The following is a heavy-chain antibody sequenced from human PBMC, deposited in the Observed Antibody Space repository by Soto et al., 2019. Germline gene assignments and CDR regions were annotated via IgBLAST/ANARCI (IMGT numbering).Heavy chain of an antibody. V-gene: IGHV3-23*01. D-gene: IGHD2-2*01. Sequence: EVQLLESGGGLVQPGGSLRLSCVASGFTFSYYTMSWVRQAPGKGLEWVSGISNSGDTIYHADSVKGRFTISRDNFNLTLYLQMNILRAAASAVLDCADPVPATTHYAYYDMDVWGQGTTVTVPS. CDR2: ISNSGDTI. CDR3: ADPVPATTHYAYYDMDV. J-gene: IGHJ6*02. CDR1: GFTFSYYT.